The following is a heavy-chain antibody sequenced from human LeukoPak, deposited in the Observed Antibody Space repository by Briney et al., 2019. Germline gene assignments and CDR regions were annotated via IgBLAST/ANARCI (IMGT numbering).Heavy chain of an antibody. CDR2: IRNDGSDK. J-gene: IGHJ4*02. CDR3: AKDWSYSLDY. Sequence: QPGGSLRLSCVAYGFTFSSYGIHWVRQAPGKGLEWVAYIRNDGSDKYFADSVKGRFSISRDSPKNTLYLQMNSLRGEDTAVYYCAKDWSYSLDYWGQGTPVTVSS. V-gene: IGHV3-30*02. D-gene: IGHD1-26*01. CDR1: GFTFSSYG.